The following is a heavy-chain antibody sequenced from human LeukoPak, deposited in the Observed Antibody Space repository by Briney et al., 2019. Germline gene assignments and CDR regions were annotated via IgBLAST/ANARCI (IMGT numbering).Heavy chain of an antibody. J-gene: IGHJ5*02. D-gene: IGHD6-13*01. Sequence: GGSLRHSCAASGFTFSSYWMSWVRQAPGKGLEWVANIKQDGSEKYYVDSVKGRFTISRDNAKNSLYLQMNSLRVEDTAVYYCARRLSSSWYVNWFDPWGQGTLVTVSS. CDR2: IKQDGSEK. V-gene: IGHV3-7*01. CDR1: GFTFSSYW. CDR3: ARRLSSSWYVNWFDP.